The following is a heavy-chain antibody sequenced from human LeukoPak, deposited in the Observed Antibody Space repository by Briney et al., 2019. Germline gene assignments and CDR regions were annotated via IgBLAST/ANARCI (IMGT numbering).Heavy chain of an antibody. Sequence: ASVRVACKTSGYTLTSYGITWVRQAPGQGLEWMGWISGYNGHTDYAQNLQGRVTMTIDTSTSTAYTELTRLRSDDTAVYYCARKIAGVWFDPWGQGTLVTVSS. D-gene: IGHD6-13*01. CDR3: ARKIAGVWFDP. CDR2: ISGYNGHT. V-gene: IGHV1-18*01. J-gene: IGHJ5*02. CDR1: GYTLTSYG.